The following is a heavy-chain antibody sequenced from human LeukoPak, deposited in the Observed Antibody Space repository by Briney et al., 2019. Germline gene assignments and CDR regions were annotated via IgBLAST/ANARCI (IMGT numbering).Heavy chain of an antibody. Sequence: ASVKVSCKASGGTFSSYAISWVRQAPGQGLEWMGWISAYNGNTNYAQKLQGRVTMTTDTSTSTAYMELRSLRSDDTAVYYCARDQWELLREYDYWGQGTLVTVSS. CDR1: GGTFSSYA. CDR3: ARDQWELLREYDY. J-gene: IGHJ4*02. D-gene: IGHD1-26*01. V-gene: IGHV1-18*01. CDR2: ISAYNGNT.